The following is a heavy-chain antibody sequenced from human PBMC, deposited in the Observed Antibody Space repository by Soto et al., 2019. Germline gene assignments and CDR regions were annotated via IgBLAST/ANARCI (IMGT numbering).Heavy chain of an antibody. CDR1: GGSISSGGYY. CDR3: ARTIVVVVAAASYFDY. CDR2: IYYSGST. Sequence: QVQLQESGPGLVKPSQTLSLTCTVSGGSISSGGYYWSWIRQHPGKGLEWIGYIYYSGSTYYNPSLKSRVTISVDTSKNQFSLKLSSVTAADTAVYYCARTIVVVVAAASYFDYWGQGTLVTVSS. D-gene: IGHD2-15*01. J-gene: IGHJ4*02. V-gene: IGHV4-31*03.